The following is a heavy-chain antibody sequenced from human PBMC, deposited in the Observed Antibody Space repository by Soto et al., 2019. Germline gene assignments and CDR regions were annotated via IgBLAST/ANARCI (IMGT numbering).Heavy chain of an antibody. D-gene: IGHD3-3*01. Sequence: SETLSLTCAVYGGSFSGYYWSWIRQPPGKGLEWIGEINHSGSTNYNPSLKSRVTISVDTSKNQFSLKLSSVTAADTAVYYCASSDYDFWSGYPNYYYGMDVGGQGTTVTVSS. V-gene: IGHV4-34*01. CDR1: GGSFSGYY. CDR3: ASSDYDFWSGYPNYYYGMDV. CDR2: INHSGST. J-gene: IGHJ6*02.